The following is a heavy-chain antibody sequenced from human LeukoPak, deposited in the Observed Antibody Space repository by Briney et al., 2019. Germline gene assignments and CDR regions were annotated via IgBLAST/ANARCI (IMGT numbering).Heavy chain of an antibody. D-gene: IGHD1-26*01. Sequence: PGGSLRLSCAASGFTFSRHAMSWVRQAPGKGLEGVSAISSSGGSTYYADSVKGRFTISRDNSKNTLYLQMNGLRGEDTAVYYCPKDDGTGWGQGILVTVSS. V-gene: IGHV3-23*01. J-gene: IGHJ4*02. CDR2: ISSSGGST. CDR1: GFTFSRHA. CDR3: PKDDGTG.